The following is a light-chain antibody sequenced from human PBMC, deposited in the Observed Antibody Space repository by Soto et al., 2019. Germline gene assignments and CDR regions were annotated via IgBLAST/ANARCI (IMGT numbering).Light chain of an antibody. CDR2: DAY. V-gene: IGKV3-11*01. CDR3: QQRHMRPIT. CDR1: QSFRGL. J-gene: IGKJ5*01. Sequence: EIVLTQSPVTLSLSPGERATLSCRASQSFRGLLAWYQQKPGQAPRLLIYDAYNRATGIPPRFSGSGSGTDFTLTISSLEPEDSAVYYCQQRHMRPITCSQGTRLEI.